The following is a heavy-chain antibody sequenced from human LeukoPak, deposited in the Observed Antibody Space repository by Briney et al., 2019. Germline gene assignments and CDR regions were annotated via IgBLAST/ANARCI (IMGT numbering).Heavy chain of an antibody. V-gene: IGHV4-34*01. CDR2: INHSGST. CDR3: ARGGAETTPRKNWFDP. CDR1: GGTFSGYY. J-gene: IGHJ5*02. Sequence: PSETLSLTCAVYGGTFSGYYWSWIRQPPGKGLEWIGEINHSGSTNYSPSLKSRVTISVDTSKNQFSLKLSSVTAADTAVYYCARGGAETTPRKNWFDPWGQGTLVTVSS. D-gene: IGHD4-17*01.